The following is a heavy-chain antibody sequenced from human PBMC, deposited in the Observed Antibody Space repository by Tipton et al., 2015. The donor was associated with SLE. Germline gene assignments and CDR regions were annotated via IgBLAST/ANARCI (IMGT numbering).Heavy chain of an antibody. CDR3: ARDTLALAGQFDS. Sequence: TLSLTCTVSGDSISGGYYWSWIRQQPGKGLEWIGHIYNSGSTHYNPSLQGRITMSVDTSQNQFSLRLSSVTAADTAVYYCARDTLALAGQFDSWGQGTLVIVSS. J-gene: IGHJ4*02. CDR2: IYNSGST. V-gene: IGHV4-31*03. CDR1: GDSISGGYY. D-gene: IGHD2-15*01.